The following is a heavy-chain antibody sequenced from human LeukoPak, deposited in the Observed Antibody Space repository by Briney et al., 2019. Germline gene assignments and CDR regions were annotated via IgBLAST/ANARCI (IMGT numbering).Heavy chain of an antibody. J-gene: IGHJ6*02. CDR3: VKGIRGYYYNMDV. Sequence: GGSLRLSCEASGFTFTNYAMAWVRQGPGKGLEWVSGITSSGGKTFYADSVEGRFTISRGKSKNTLYLQMNSLRAEDTAVYYCVKGIRGYYYNMDVWGQGTTVTVSS. CDR1: GFTFTNYA. V-gene: IGHV3-23*01. CDR2: ITSSGGKT.